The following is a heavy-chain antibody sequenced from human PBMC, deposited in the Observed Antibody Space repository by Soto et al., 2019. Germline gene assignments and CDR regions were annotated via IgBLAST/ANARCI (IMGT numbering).Heavy chain of an antibody. CDR1: GFTFSSYA. D-gene: IGHD3-22*01. CDR2: ISYDGSNK. Sequence: QVQLVESGGGVVQPGRSLRLSCAASGFTFSSYAMHWVRQAPGKGLEWVAVISYDGSNKYYADSVKGRFTISRDNSKNTLYLQMNSLRAEDTAVYYCARERPRITMIVVATGGYFDLWGRSTLVTVSS. V-gene: IGHV3-30-3*01. CDR3: ARERPRITMIVVATGGYFDL. J-gene: IGHJ2*01.